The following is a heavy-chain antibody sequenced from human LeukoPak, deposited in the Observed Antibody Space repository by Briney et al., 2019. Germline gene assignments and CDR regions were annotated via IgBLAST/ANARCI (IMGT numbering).Heavy chain of an antibody. CDR3: ARGLGYYDFWSGYPLVAFDI. CDR2: INHSGST. CDR1: GGSFSGYY. V-gene: IGHV4-34*01. Sequence: ASETLSLTCAVYGGSFSGYYWSWIRQPPGKGLEWIGEINHSGSTNYNPSLKSRVTISVDTSKNQFSLKLSSVTAADTAVYYCARGLGYYDFWSGYPLVAFDIWGQGTMVTVSS. J-gene: IGHJ3*02. D-gene: IGHD3-3*01.